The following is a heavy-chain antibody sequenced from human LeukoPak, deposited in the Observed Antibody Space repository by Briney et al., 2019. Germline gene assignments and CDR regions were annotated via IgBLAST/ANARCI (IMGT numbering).Heavy chain of an antibody. Sequence: GASVKVSCKASGFIFSTYGISWVRQAPGHGLEWMGIINPSGGSTSYAQKFQGRVTMTRDTSTSTVYMELSSLRSEDTAVYYCASGSSGQDFRFDPWGQGTLVTVSS. CDR1: GFIFSTYG. V-gene: IGHV1-46*01. CDR2: INPSGGST. CDR3: ASGSSGQDFRFDP. D-gene: IGHD3-22*01. J-gene: IGHJ5*02.